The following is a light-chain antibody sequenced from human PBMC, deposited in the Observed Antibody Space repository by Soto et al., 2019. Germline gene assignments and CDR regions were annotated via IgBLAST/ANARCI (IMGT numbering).Light chain of an antibody. CDR3: AAWDDSLDGFWV. Sequence: QSVLTQPPSASGTPRQRVTISCSGSSSNIGSNTVNWYQQLPGTAPKLLIYSNNQRPSGVPDRFSGSKSGTSASLAISGLQSEDEADYYCAAWDDSLDGFWVFGGGTQLTVL. CDR2: SNN. J-gene: IGLJ3*02. V-gene: IGLV1-44*01. CDR1: SSNIGSNT.